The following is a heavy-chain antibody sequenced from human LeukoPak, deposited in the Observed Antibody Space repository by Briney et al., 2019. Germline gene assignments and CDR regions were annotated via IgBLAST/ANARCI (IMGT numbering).Heavy chain of an antibody. J-gene: IGHJ4*02. V-gene: IGHV4-39*01. Sequence: PSETLSLTCTVSGGSISSSSYYWGWIRQPPGKGLEWIGSIYYSGSTYYNPSLKSRVTISVDTSKNQFSLKLSSVTAADTAVYYCARGRLGIFDSWGQGTLITVSS. CDR3: ARGRLGIFDS. CDR1: GGSISSSSYY. D-gene: IGHD7-27*01. CDR2: IYYSGST.